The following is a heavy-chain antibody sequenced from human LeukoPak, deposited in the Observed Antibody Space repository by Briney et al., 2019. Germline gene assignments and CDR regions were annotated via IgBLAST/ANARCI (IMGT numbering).Heavy chain of an antibody. D-gene: IGHD6-6*01. J-gene: IGHJ3*02. CDR2: INPNSGGT. V-gene: IGHV1-2*02. CDR3: ARDLSAARRRHAFDI. Sequence: ASVKVSCKASGYTFTGYYMHWVRQAPGQGLEWMGWINPNSGGTDYAQKFQGRVTMTTDTSTSTAYMELRSLRSDDTAVYYCARDLSAARRRHAFDIWGQGTMVTVSS. CDR1: GYTFTGYY.